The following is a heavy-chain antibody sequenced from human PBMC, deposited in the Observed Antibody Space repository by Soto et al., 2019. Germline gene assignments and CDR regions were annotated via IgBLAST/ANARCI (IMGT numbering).Heavy chain of an antibody. V-gene: IGHV3-30-3*01. CDR2: ISYDGSEK. Sequence: QAQLVESGGGVVQPGRSLRLSCAASGFTFSSYAMHWVRQAPGKGLEWVAVISYDGSEKHHADSVKGRFTISRDNSKNTLYRKMDSLRPEDTAVYYCARADAWALPGYRFDYWGQGTLITVSS. CDR1: GFTFSSYA. J-gene: IGHJ4*02. CDR3: ARADAWALPGYRFDY. D-gene: IGHD3-16*02.